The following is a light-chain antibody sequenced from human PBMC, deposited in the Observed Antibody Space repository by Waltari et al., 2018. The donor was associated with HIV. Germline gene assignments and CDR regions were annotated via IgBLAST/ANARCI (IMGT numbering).Light chain of an antibody. CDR1: SRHIGLYHY. CDR2: GVN. Sequence: HSALTQPASVSGSPGQSISISCTGTSRHIGLYHYVSWYQQYPGKAPQVLIYGVNSRPLGISFRFSGSKSGNTASLTISGLQAEDEADYYCSSYTANETLVFGGGTKLTVL. V-gene: IGLV2-14*03. J-gene: IGLJ2*01. CDR3: SSYTANETLV.